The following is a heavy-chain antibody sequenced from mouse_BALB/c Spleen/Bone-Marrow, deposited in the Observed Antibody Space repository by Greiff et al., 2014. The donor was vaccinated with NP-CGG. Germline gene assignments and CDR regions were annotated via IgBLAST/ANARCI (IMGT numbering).Heavy chain of an antibody. CDR3: TRRNSPVDYEMEY. D-gene: IGHD1-1*01. Sequence: VQLQQSGAELAKPGASVKMSCKASGYPFTSYWMHWVKQRPGQGLEWVGYINPSTGYTEYNQKFKDKATSTADKSSSTAYMQLNSLTSEDTGLYYCTRRNSPVDYEMEYCGQG. CDR1: GYPFTSYW. CDR2: INPSTGYT. J-gene: IGHJ2*01. V-gene: IGHV1-7*01.